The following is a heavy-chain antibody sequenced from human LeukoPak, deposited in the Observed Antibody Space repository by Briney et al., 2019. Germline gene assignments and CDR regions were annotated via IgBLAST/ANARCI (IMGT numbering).Heavy chain of an antibody. V-gene: IGHV4-30-2*01. Sequence: SQTLSLTCTVSGGSISSGGYYWSWIRQPPGKGLEWIGYIYHSGSTYYNPSLKSRVTISVDRSKNQFSLKLSSVTAADTAVCYCARETGLAVAGTEEPYYYYMDVWGKGTTVTVSS. D-gene: IGHD6-19*01. CDR1: GGSISSGGYY. CDR3: ARETGLAVAGTEEPYYYYMDV. J-gene: IGHJ6*03. CDR2: IYHSGST.